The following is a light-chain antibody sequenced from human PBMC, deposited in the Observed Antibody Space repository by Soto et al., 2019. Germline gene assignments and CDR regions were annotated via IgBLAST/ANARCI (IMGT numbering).Light chain of an antibody. Sequence: DIQMTQSPSSLSASVGDRVTITCRASQGIGTDLGWYRQKPGRAPERLIYATSSLQSGVPSRFSGSGSGTDFNLTISSLQPEDFATYYCQQSYSPPPWAFGQGTKV. J-gene: IGKJ1*01. CDR3: QQSYSPPPWA. CDR2: ATS. V-gene: IGKV1-39*01. CDR1: QGIGTD.